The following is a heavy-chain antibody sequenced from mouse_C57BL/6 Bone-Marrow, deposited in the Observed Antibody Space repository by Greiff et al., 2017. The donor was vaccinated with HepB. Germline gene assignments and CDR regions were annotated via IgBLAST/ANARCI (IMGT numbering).Heavy chain of an antibody. CDR3: ARKRFITTVVDWYFDV. J-gene: IGHJ1*03. Sequence: QVQLKESGPGLVQPSQSLSITCTVSGFSLTSYGVHWVRQSPGKGLEWLGVIWSGGSTDYNAAFISRLSISKDNSKSQVFFKMNSLQADDTAIYYCARKRFITTVVDWYFDVWGTGTTVTVSS. CDR2: IWSGGST. V-gene: IGHV2-2*01. CDR1: GFSLTSYG. D-gene: IGHD1-1*01.